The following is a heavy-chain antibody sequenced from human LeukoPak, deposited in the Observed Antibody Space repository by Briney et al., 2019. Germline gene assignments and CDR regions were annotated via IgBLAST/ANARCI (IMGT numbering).Heavy chain of an antibody. Sequence: SETLSLTCTVSGDSINTSYWSWIRQPPGKGLEWIGSIYHSGSTYYNPSLKSRVTMLVDTSENQFSLKLSSVTAADTAVYYCARGEWGSSWPLFDYWGQGTLVTVSS. CDR1: GDSINTSY. V-gene: IGHV4-59*04. D-gene: IGHD6-13*01. CDR3: ARGEWGSSWPLFDY. J-gene: IGHJ4*02. CDR2: IYHSGST.